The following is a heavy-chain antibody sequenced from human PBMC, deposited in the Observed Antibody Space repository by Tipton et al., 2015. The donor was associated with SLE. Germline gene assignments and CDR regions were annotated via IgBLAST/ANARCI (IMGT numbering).Heavy chain of an antibody. Sequence: TLSLTCAVYGGSFSGYYRSWIRQSPGKGLEWIGEINHSGSTNYNPSLKSRVTISVDTSKNQFSLKLSSVTAADTAFYYCATGVGATTFDYWGQGTLVTVSS. CDR3: ATGVGATTFDY. CDR2: INHSGST. CDR1: GGSFSGYY. J-gene: IGHJ4*02. D-gene: IGHD1-26*01. V-gene: IGHV4-34*01.